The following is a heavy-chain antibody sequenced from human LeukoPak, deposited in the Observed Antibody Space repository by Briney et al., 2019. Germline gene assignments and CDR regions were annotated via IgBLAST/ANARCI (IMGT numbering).Heavy chain of an antibody. CDR1: GYTFTGYY. CDR2: INPNSGGT. J-gene: IGHJ6*02. D-gene: IGHD3-16*01. V-gene: IGHV1-2*02. Sequence: ASVTVSCKASGYTFTGYYMHWVRQAPGQGLEWMGWINPNSGGTNYAQKFQGRVTMTRDTSISTAYMELSRLRSDDTAVYYCASHIGDRYCYYYGMDVWGQGTTVTVSS. CDR3: ASHIGDRYCYYYGMDV.